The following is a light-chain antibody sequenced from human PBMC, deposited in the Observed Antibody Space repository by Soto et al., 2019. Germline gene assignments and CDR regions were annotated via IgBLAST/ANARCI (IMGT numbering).Light chain of an antibody. V-gene: IGKV1-5*01. CDR3: QQYNGYSTWT. Sequence: IQMTQSPSSLSASVGDRVTITCLASQSVSIWXAWYRQKPGKAPEVLVWDASSLQRGVPSRFSGSGSGTEFTLTISSLQPDDFATYYCQQYNGYSTWTFGQGTKVDIK. CDR2: DAS. J-gene: IGKJ1*01. CDR1: QSVSIW.